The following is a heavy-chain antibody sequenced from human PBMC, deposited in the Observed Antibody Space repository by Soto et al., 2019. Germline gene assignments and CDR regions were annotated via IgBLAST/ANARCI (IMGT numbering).Heavy chain of an antibody. V-gene: IGHV3-48*01. CDR2: ISSSSSTI. J-gene: IGHJ1*01. CDR1: GFTFSSYS. Sequence: GGSLRLSCAASGFTFSSYSMNWVRQAPGKGLEWVSYISSSSSTIYYADSVKGRFTISRDNAKNSLYLQMNSLRAEDTAVYYFARSEGYCSSTSCSEYFQHGGQGTLVTVSS. D-gene: IGHD2-2*01. CDR3: ARSEGYCSSTSCSEYFQH.